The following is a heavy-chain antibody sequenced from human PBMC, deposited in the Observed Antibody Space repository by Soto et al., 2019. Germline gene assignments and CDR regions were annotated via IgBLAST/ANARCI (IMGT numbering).Heavy chain of an antibody. CDR1: GFTVSSNY. D-gene: IGHD5-18*01. V-gene: IGHV3-66*04. CDR3: ARHGYSYGGGYFDY. J-gene: IGHJ4*02. Sequence: EVQLVESGGGLVQPGGSLRLSCAASGFTVSSNYMSWVRQAPGKGLEWVSVIYSGGSAYYADSVKGRFTISRDNSKNTLYLQMTSLRAEDPAVYYCARHGYSYGGGYFDYWGQGTLVTVSS. CDR2: IYSGGSA.